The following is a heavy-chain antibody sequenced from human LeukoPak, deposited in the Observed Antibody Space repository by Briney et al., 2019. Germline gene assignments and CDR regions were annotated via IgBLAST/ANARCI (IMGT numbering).Heavy chain of an antibody. Sequence: PSETLSLTCTVSGGSISSGSYYWSWIRQPAGKGLEWIGRVYTSGSTNYNPSLKSRVTISVDTSKNQFSLKLSSVTAADTAVYYCARDRTGDFDYWGQGTLVTVSS. J-gene: IGHJ4*02. CDR3: ARDRTGDFDY. D-gene: IGHD1-1*01. V-gene: IGHV4-61*02. CDR2: VYTSGST. CDR1: GGSISSGSYY.